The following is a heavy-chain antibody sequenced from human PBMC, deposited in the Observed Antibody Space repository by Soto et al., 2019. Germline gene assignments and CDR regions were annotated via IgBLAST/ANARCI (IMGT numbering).Heavy chain of an antibody. Sequence: QLHLVQSGAVVKKPGASVTVSCSASGYPVTAYYMYWVRQAPGRGLEWMGGINPATGAAKYKQKFQGRVTTSRDTSTSTVFRELSGLTSEDTAVFYCAIGGGVGVAVSAAFEMWGQGTLVTVAS. J-gene: IGHJ3*02. CDR1: GYPVTAYY. CDR3: AIGGGVGVAVSAAFEM. V-gene: IGHV1-2*02. CDR2: INPATGAA. D-gene: IGHD3-3*01.